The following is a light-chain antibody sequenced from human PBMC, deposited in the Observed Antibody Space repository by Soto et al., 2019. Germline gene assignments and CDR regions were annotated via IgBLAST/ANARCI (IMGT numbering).Light chain of an antibody. CDR1: QDINNY. Sequence: DIKMTQSPSSLSASVGDRVTITCQASQDINNYLNWYQQKPGQAPKLLIYDASGLEVGVPSRFSGSGSGTHFTLTISGLQPEDIATYYCQQFGDLTFIFGQGTRLENK. CDR3: QQFGDLTFI. CDR2: DAS. J-gene: IGKJ5*01. V-gene: IGKV1-33*01.